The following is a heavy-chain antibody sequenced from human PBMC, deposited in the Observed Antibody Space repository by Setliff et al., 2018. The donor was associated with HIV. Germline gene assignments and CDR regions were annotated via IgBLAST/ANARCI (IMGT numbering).Heavy chain of an antibody. D-gene: IGHD3-3*01. Sequence: LRLSCAASGFTFRTYSMNWVRQAPGKGLEWVSSISSISSYIYYADSVKGRFTISRDNAKNSLYLQMNSLRAEDTAVYYCARIGNLWSGYYPYYYYYYMDVWGKGTTVTVSS. J-gene: IGHJ6*03. CDR3: ARIGNLWSGYYPYYYYYYMDV. V-gene: IGHV3-21*01. CDR1: GFTFRTYS. CDR2: ISSISSYI.